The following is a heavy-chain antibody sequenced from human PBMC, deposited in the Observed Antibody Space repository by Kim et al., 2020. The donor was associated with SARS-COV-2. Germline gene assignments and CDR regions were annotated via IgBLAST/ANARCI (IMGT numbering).Heavy chain of an antibody. J-gene: IGHJ5*02. CDR2: IYYSGST. CDR1: GGSISSGGYY. V-gene: IGHV4-31*03. CDR3: ARAWYTAMVTGWFDP. Sequence: SETLSLTCTVSGGSISSGGYYWSWIRQHPGKGLEWIGYIYYSGSTYYNPSLKSRVTISVDTSKNQFSLKLSSVTAADTAVYYCARAWYTAMVTGWFDPWGQGTLVTVSS. D-gene: IGHD5-18*01.